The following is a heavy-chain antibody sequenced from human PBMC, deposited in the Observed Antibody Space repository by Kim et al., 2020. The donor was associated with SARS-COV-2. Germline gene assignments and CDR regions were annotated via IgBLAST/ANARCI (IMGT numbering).Heavy chain of an antibody. CDR2: ISYDGSNK. V-gene: IGHV3-30-3*01. D-gene: IGHD2-8*02. CDR3: AREYCTGGVCYTTYFDY. J-gene: IGHJ4*01. CDR1: GFTFSSYA. Sequence: GGSLRLSCAASGFTFSSYAMHWVRQAPGKGLEWVAVISYDGSNKYYADSVKGRFTISRDNSKNTLYLQMNSLRAEDTAVYYCAREYCTGGVCYTTYFDY.